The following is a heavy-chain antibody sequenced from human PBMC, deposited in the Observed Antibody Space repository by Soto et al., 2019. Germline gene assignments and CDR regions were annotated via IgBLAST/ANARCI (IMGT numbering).Heavy chain of an antibody. CDR1: GYTFTSYG. V-gene: IGHV1-18*01. D-gene: IGHD6-13*01. CDR2: ISAYNGTT. CDR3: ARDPGGQLGYYGMDV. J-gene: IGHJ6*02. Sequence: QVQLVQSGAEVKKPGASVKVSCKASGYTFTSYGISWVRQAPGQGLEWMGWISAYNGTTNYAQKLQGRVTMTTDTSTSTAYRELRGLRSDDTAVYYCARDPGGQLGYYGMDVWGQGTTVTVSS.